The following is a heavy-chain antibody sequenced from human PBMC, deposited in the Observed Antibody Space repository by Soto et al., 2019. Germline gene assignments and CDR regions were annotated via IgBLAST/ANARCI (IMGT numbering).Heavy chain of an antibody. V-gene: IGHV4-30-4*01. CDR1: GDSISSSGSH. D-gene: IGHD6-25*01. Sequence: SEPMSLTCTGSGDSISSSGSHWAWPRQPPGKGLEWIGYIYNGGSTYYRPPLETRMHMSLDATRNHYSLRLTSVTAADTAVYFFARAPGGLDTISYLDYWGQGKLVTVSS. CDR2: IYNGGST. J-gene: IGHJ4*02. CDR3: ARAPGGLDTISYLDY.